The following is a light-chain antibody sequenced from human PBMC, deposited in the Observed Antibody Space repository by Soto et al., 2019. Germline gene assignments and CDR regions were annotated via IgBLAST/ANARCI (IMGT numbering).Light chain of an antibody. CDR3: QQYGSSPWT. CDR2: GAS. J-gene: IGKJ2*02. CDR1: QNVNNNY. V-gene: IGKV3-20*01. Sequence: DIVLTQSPGTLSLSPGERATLSCRASQNVNNNYLAWYQQKPGQAPRLLIRGASSRASGLPDRFSGSGSGTAFTLPISRLEPEDFAVYYCQQYGSSPWTFGQGTKLEIK.